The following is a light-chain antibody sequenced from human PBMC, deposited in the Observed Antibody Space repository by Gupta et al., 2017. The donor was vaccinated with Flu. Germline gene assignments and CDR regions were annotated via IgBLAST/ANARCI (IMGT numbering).Light chain of an antibody. CDR1: QDIRKY. Sequence: DIQMTQSPSSLSASVGDRVTITCQASQDIRKYLQWYQHKPGTAPKLLIYDASSLETGVPSRFSGAGSGTHFTFTISSLQPEDIATYYCFQYENVPLAFGGGTKVDMK. V-gene: IGKV1-33*01. CDR3: FQYENVPLA. J-gene: IGKJ4*01. CDR2: DAS.